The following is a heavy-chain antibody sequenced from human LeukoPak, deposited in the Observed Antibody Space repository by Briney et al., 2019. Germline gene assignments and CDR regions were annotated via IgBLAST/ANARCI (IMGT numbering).Heavy chain of an antibody. CDR2: IYSGGST. CDR3: ARDSAVTTSLRPFDP. J-gene: IGHJ5*02. CDR1: GFTVSSNY. D-gene: IGHD4-17*01. Sequence: GGSLRLSCAASGFTVSSNYMSWVRQAPGKGLERVSVIYSGGSTYYADSVKGRFTISRDNSKNTLYLQMNSLRAEDTAVYYCARDSAVTTSLRPFDPWGQGTLGTVSS. V-gene: IGHV3-66*01.